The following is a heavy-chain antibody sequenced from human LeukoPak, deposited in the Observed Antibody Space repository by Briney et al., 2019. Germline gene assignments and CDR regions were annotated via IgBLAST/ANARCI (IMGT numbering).Heavy chain of an antibody. CDR2: ISAYNGNT. CDR3: ASGSGAQDFDWDY. Sequence: ASVNLSFTASGYTFTSYGTSWVRLAPGPGLEWMGWISAYNGNTNGAQKLQGRVTMTTDTSTSTAYRELRSLRSDDTAVYYCASGSGAQDFDWDYWGQGNLVTVSS. J-gene: IGHJ4*02. D-gene: IGHD3-10*01. V-gene: IGHV1-18*01. CDR1: GYTFTSYG.